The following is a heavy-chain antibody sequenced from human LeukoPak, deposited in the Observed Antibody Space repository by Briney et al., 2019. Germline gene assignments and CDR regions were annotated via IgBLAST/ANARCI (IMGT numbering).Heavy chain of an antibody. CDR2: VGSRGTTT. CDR1: GFTFSASA. D-gene: IGHD4-23*01. Sequence: GGSLRLSCAASGFTFSASAMTWVRQAPGKGLEWVSTVGSRGTTTYNADSAKGRFTISRDNSKNTLYLQMNSLRAEDTAVYYCAKGGGTVVRYFNYWGQGTLVTVSS. J-gene: IGHJ4*02. CDR3: AKGGGTVVRYFNY. V-gene: IGHV3-23*01.